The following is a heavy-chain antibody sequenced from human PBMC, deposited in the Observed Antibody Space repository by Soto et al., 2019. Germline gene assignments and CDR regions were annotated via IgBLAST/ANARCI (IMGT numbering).Heavy chain of an antibody. V-gene: IGHV4-34*01. CDR3: ARGWVD. Sequence: PSETLSLTCAVSGGSFNGDYWSWILQPPGKGLECIGEIDYSGSTNYNPSLKSRVTISVDTSKSQFSLKLTSVTAADTAVYYCARGWVDWGQGTLVTVSS. CDR1: GGSFNGDY. CDR2: IDYSGST. J-gene: IGHJ4*02. D-gene: IGHD3-16*01.